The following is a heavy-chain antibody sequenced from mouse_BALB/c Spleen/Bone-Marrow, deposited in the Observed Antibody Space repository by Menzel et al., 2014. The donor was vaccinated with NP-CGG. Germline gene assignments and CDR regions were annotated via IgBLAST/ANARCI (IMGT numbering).Heavy chain of an antibody. CDR1: GFDFSRYW. J-gene: IGHJ3*01. V-gene: IGHV4-1*02. CDR2: INPDSSTI. D-gene: IGHD1-2*01. Sequence: EVKLMESGGGLVQPGGSLKLSCAASGFDFSRYWMTWVRQAPGKGLEWIGEINPDSSTINYTPSLKDKFIISRDNAKNTLYLQMNKERSEDTALYYCAKNYYYGYVAYWGQGTLVTVSA. CDR3: AKNYYYGYVAY.